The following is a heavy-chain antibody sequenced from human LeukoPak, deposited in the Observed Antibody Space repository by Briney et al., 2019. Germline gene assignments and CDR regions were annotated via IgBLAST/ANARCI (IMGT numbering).Heavy chain of an antibody. Sequence: ASVKVSCKASGYTFTSYYIHWVRQATGQGLEWMGWMNPNSGNTNYAQKLQGRVTMTTDTSTSTAYMELRSLRSDDTAVYYCARDLQWPNGDAFDIWGQGTMVTVSS. D-gene: IGHD6-19*01. CDR1: GYTFTSYY. J-gene: IGHJ3*02. CDR2: MNPNSGNT. V-gene: IGHV1-18*04. CDR3: ARDLQWPNGDAFDI.